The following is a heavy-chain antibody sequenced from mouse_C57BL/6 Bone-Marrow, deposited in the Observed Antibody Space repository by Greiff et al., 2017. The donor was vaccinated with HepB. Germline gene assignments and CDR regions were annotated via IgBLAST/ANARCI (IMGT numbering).Heavy chain of an antibody. J-gene: IGHJ1*03. V-gene: IGHV7-3*01. D-gene: IGHD1-1*01. CDR3: ARYGSSGDWYFDV. CDR1: GFTFTDYY. CDR2: IRNKANGYTT. Sequence: EVKLEESGGGLVQPGGSLSLSCAASGFTFTDYYMSWVRQPPGKALEWLGFIRNKANGYTTEYSASVKGRFTISRDNSQRIRYLQMNALRAEDSATYYCARYGSSGDWYFDVWGTGTTVTVSS.